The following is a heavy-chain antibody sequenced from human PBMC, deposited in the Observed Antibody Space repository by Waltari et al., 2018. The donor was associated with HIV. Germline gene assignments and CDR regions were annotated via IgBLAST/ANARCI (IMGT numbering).Heavy chain of an antibody. J-gene: IGHJ4*02. Sequence: QVQLVQSGAEVKKPGSSVKVSCKASGGTLSSYAISWVRQAPGQGLEWMGGRIPIFGTANYAKKFQGRVTITADESTSTAYMELSSLRAEDTAVYYCARAMRAAAGSFLYYFDYWGQGTLVTVSS. CDR3: ARAMRAAAGSFLYYFDY. CDR2: RIPIFGTA. CDR1: GGTLSSYA. D-gene: IGHD6-13*01. V-gene: IGHV1-69*13.